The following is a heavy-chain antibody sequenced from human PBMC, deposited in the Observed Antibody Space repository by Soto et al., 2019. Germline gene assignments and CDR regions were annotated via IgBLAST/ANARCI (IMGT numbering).Heavy chain of an antibody. J-gene: IGHJ6*02. CDR2: ISGSSGNT. Sequence: GGSLRLSCAASGITFRSYAMSWVRQAPGKGLDWVSAISGSSGNTYYADSVKGRFTISRDNSKDTLYLQMNSLRAEDTAVYYCAKGYPYYYYHMDVWGQGTTVTVSS. D-gene: IGHD2-15*01. CDR1: GITFRSYA. CDR3: AKGYPYYYYHMDV. V-gene: IGHV3-23*01.